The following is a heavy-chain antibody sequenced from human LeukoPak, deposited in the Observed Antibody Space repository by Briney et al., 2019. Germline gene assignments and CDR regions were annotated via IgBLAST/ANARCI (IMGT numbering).Heavy chain of an antibody. D-gene: IGHD3-22*01. V-gene: IGHV3-23*01. CDR3: SVMHRYYDGSGYWVQ. Sequence: GGSLRLSCAASGFPFSSYAMSWVRQAPGKGLEWVSGISTNGGSTSYADSVKGRFTISRDNPRHTLYMEMNSLRAEDTAVYYCSVMHRYYDGSGYWVQWGQGTLVTVSS. CDR2: ISTNGGST. CDR1: GFPFSSYA. J-gene: IGHJ4*02.